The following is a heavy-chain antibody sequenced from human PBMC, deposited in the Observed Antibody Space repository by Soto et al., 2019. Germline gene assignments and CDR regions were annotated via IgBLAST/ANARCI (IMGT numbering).Heavy chain of an antibody. V-gene: IGHV3-48*01. CDR3: ARSSSSNFGGAFDI. J-gene: IGHJ3*02. CDR1: GFTFSSYS. Sequence: GGSLRLSCAASGFTFSSYSMNWVRQAPGKGLEWVSYISSSSSTIYYADSVKGRFTISRDNAKNSLYLQMNSLRAEDTAVYYCARSSSSNFGGAFDIWGQGTMVTVSS. CDR2: ISSSSSTI. D-gene: IGHD6-13*01.